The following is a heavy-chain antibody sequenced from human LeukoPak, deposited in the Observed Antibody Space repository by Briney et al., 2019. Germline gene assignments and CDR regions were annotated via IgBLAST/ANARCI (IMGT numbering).Heavy chain of an antibody. CDR2: INSNSGHT. D-gene: IGHD6-13*01. V-gene: IGHV1-2*02. CDR3: ARHSSSWSFDY. Sequence: ASVKVSCKASGYTFTDYYKHWVRQAPGQGLEWMGWINSNSGHTYYVQKFQGRVTMTRDTSISTAYMELSVMRSDVTAVYYCARHSSSWSFDYWGQGTLVAVSS. CDR1: GYTFTDYY. J-gene: IGHJ4*02.